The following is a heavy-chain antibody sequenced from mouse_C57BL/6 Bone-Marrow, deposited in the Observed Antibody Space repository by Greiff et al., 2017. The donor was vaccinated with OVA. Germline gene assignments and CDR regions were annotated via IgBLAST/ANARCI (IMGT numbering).Heavy chain of an antibody. CDR2: IDPSDSYT. CDR3: ASAVFAY. V-gene: IGHV1-50*01. J-gene: IGHJ3*01. Sequence: VKLMESGAELARPGASVKLSCKASGYTFTSYWMQWVKQRPGQGLEWIGEIDPSDSYTNYNQKFKGKATLTVDTSSSTAYMQLSSLTSEDSAVYYCASAVFAYWGQGTLVTVSA. CDR1: GYTFTSYW.